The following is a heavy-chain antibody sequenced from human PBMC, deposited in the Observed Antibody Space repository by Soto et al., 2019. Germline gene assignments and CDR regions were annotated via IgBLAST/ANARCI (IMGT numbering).Heavy chain of an antibody. CDR1: GGSISSGGYS. Sequence: PSETLSLTCAVSGGSISSGGYSWSWIRQRPGKGLEWIGYIYHSGSTYYNPSLKSRVTISVDRSKNQFSLKLSSVTAADTAVYYCAAGEDDSSGYYPSYFRYWGQGTLVTVSS. CDR3: AAGEDDSSGYYPSYFRY. J-gene: IGHJ4*02. V-gene: IGHV4-30-2*01. D-gene: IGHD3-22*01. CDR2: IYHSGST.